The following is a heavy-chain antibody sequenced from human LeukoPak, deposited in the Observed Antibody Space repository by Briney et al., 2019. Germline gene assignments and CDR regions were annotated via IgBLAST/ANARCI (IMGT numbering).Heavy chain of an antibody. J-gene: IGHJ6*03. V-gene: IGHV1-8*03. CDR1: GYTFNNYG. D-gene: IGHD6-6*01. Sequence: ASVKVSCKASGYTFNNYGISWVRQAPGQGLEWMGWMNPNSGNTGYAQKFQGRVTITRNTSISTAYMELSSLRSEDTAVYYCARGRQQLGSYYYYYMDVWGKGTTVTVSS. CDR3: ARGRQQLGSYYYYYMDV. CDR2: MNPNSGNT.